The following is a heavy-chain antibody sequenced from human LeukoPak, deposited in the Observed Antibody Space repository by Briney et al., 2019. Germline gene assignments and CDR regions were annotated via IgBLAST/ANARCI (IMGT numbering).Heavy chain of an antibody. D-gene: IGHD1-26*01. CDR1: GFTFSSYW. CDR3: ARDKVVGATVFDY. V-gene: IGHV3-23*01. J-gene: IGHJ4*02. Sequence: PGGSLRLSCAASGFTFSSYWMSWVRQAPGKGLEWVSAVSGSGGSTYYADSVKGRFTISRDNSKNTLYLQMNSLRAEDTAVYYCARDKVVGATVFDYWGQGTLVTVST. CDR2: VSGSGGST.